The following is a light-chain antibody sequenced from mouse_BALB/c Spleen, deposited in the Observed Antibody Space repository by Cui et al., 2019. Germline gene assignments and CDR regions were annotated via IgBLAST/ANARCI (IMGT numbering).Light chain of an antibody. Sequence: QIVLTKSPALMPPSPGEKVTMTSSASSSVSYMYWYQQKPRSSPKPWIYLTSNLASGVPARFSGSGSGTSYSLTISSVEAEDAATYYCQQWSSNPLTFGAGTKLELK. CDR2: LTS. CDR1: SSVSY. V-gene: IGKV4-68*01. J-gene: IGKJ5*01. CDR3: QQWSSNPLT.